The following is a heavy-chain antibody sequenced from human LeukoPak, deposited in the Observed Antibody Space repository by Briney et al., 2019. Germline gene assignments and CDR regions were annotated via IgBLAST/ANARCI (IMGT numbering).Heavy chain of an antibody. Sequence: PSETLSLTCTVSGGSISSYYWSWIRQPPGKGLEWIGYIYYSGSTNYNPSLKSRVTISVDTSKNQFSLKLSSVTAADTAVYYCATCSGGSCYSYSYYMDVWGKGTTVTVSS. CDR1: GGSISSYY. CDR2: IYYSGST. V-gene: IGHV4-59*01. CDR3: ATCSGGSCYSYSYYMDV. J-gene: IGHJ6*03. D-gene: IGHD2-15*01.